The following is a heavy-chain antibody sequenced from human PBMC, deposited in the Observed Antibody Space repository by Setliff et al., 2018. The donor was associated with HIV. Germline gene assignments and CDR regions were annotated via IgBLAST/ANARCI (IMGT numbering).Heavy chain of an antibody. CDR3: ARVGSKGYSNFLDS. CDR2: IYTSGST. J-gene: IGHJ4*02. V-gene: IGHV4-61*02. D-gene: IGHD1-26*01. Sequence: SETLSLTCIVSSGSIHSGSYYWSWIRQPVGKGLEWIGRIYTSGSTDYNPSLKSRVAISVDTSKKHFSLNLTSVTAAYTAIYFCARVGSKGYSNFLDSWGQGLLVTVSS. CDR1: SGSIHSGSYY.